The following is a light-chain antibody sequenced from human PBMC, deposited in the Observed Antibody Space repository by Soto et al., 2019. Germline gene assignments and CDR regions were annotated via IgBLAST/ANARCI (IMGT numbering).Light chain of an antibody. CDR2: EVT. CDR3: SSDAGSSNLRV. V-gene: IGLV2-8*01. CDR1: SSDVGGHDY. Sequence: QSALTQPPSASGSPGQSVTISCTGTSSDVGGHDYVSWYQQHPGTAPKLIIYEVTKRPSGVPDRFSGSKSGNTASLTVSGLQAEDEADYYCSSDAGSSNLRVFGTGTKVTVL. J-gene: IGLJ1*01.